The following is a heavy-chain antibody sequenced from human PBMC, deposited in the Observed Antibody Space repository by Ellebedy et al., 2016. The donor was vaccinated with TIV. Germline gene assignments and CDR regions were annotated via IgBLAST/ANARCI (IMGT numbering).Heavy chain of an antibody. Sequence: GGSLRLSCAASGFTVSSNYMSWVRQAPGQGLEWVSVIYSGGTTHYTDTVKGRFTISRDKSKNTMYLQMNSLRAGDTAVYYCAGHGDRAMTHWGQGTLVTVSS. J-gene: IGHJ4*02. CDR3: AGHGDRAMTH. CDR1: GFTVSSNY. CDR2: IYSGGTT. V-gene: IGHV3-66*04. D-gene: IGHD5-18*01.